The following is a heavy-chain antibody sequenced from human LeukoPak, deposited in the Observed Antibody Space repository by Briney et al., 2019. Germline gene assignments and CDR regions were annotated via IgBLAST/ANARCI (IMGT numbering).Heavy chain of an antibody. D-gene: IGHD7-27*01. CDR3: ARALGSGDFDY. CDR2: IKQDGSEK. J-gene: IGHJ4*02. CDR1: GFFFGNYW. Sequence: GGSLSFSCAASGFFFGNYWWSWFGRAPGKGWEWVANIKQDGSEKYYVDSVKGRFTISRDNAKNSLYLQTNSLRAEDTAVYYCARALGSGDFDYWGQGTLVTVSS. V-gene: IGHV3-7*01.